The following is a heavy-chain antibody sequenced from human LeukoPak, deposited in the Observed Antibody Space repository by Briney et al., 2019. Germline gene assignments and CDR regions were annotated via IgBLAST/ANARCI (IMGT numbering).Heavy chain of an antibody. Sequence: ASVKVSCKASGYTFTGYYMHWVRQAPGQGLEWMGWINPNSGGTNYAQKFQGRVTMTRDTSISTAYMELSRLRSDDTAVYYCARGHPYGDYNFDDWGQGTLVTVSS. CDR1: GYTFTGYY. V-gene: IGHV1-2*02. CDR3: ARGHPYGDYNFDD. CDR2: INPNSGGT. D-gene: IGHD4-17*01. J-gene: IGHJ4*02.